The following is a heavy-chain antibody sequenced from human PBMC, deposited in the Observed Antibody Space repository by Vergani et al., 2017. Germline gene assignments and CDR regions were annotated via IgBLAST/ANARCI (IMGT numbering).Heavy chain of an antibody. D-gene: IGHD3-22*01. Sequence: VQLQESGPGLVRPSETLSLTCTVSGDSISSSYWSWIRQPPGKGLEWNGYIYYSGSTNYNPSLKSRVTISVDTSKNQFSLKLSSVTAADTAVYYCAGTYYDSTPYHFDYWGQGTLVTVSS. CDR2: IYYSGST. CDR3: AGTYYDSTPYHFDY. J-gene: IGHJ4*02. V-gene: IGHV4-59*01. CDR1: GDSISSSY.